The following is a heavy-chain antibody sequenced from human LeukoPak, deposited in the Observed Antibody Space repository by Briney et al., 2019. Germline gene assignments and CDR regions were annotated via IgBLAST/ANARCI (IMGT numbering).Heavy chain of an antibody. V-gene: IGHV3-74*01. J-gene: IGHJ4*02. CDR3: ARDLTGPNDY. D-gene: IGHD7-27*01. Sequence: PGGSLRLSCAASGFTFSSFWMHWVRQAQGQGLVWVSRINSDGRTTDYADSVKGRFTISRDNDKNTLYLQMTSLRAEDTAVYYCARDLTGPNDYWGQGTLVTVSS. CDR1: GFTFSSFW. CDR2: INSDGRTT.